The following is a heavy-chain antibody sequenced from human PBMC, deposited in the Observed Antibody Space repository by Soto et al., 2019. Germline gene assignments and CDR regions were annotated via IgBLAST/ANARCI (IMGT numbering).Heavy chain of an antibody. CDR1: GYTFSSHG. V-gene: IGHV1-18*01. CDR2: ISGYNGNA. J-gene: IGHJ5*01. CDR3: AREGSYGWYDC. Sequence: QVQLVQSGGEVKKPGASVKVSCKASGYTFSSHGIIWVRQAPGQGLEWMGWISGYNGNAKYAQRFQGRVTMTTDTSTSTVYMDLRSLGSDDSAVYYCAREGSYGWYDCWGQGTLVTVSS. D-gene: IGHD2-15*01.